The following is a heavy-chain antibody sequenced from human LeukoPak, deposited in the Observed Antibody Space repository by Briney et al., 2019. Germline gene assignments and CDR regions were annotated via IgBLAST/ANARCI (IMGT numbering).Heavy chain of an antibody. V-gene: IGHV1-8*01. CDR1: GYTFTSYD. Sequence: ASVKVSCKASGYTFTSYDINWVRQATGQGLEWMGWMNPNSGNTGYAQKFQGRVTMTRDTSISTAYMELSRLRSDDTAVYYCARDYYGGSSYWYFDLWGRGTLVTVSS. J-gene: IGHJ2*01. D-gene: IGHD4-23*01. CDR3: ARDYYGGSSYWYFDL. CDR2: MNPNSGNT.